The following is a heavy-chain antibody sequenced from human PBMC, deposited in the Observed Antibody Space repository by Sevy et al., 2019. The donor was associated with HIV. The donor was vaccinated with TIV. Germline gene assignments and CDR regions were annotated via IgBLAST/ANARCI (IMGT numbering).Heavy chain of an antibody. J-gene: IGHJ4*02. V-gene: IGHV5-51*01. CDR3: AGSSFYYDNSGFYPFDF. D-gene: IGHD3-22*01. CDR2: IYPTDSHI. Sequence: GESLKISCKGSGYNFSGYWVGWVRQMPGKGLEWMGIIYPTDSHIKYSPSLHGQVTISVDKSITTAYLQWRSLKTSETAMYYFAGSSFYYDNSGFYPFDFWGQGTLVTVSS. CDR1: GYNFSGYW.